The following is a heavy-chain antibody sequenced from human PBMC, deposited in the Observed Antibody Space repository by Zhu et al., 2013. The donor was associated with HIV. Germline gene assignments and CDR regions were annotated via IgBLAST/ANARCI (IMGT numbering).Heavy chain of an antibody. Sequence: QVQLVQSGAEVKKPGSSVKVSCKASGGTFSSHAISWVRQAPGQGLEWMGGFIPMFGTANYAQRFQGRVTITADKSTSTAYMELSSLRSEDTAVYYCARDAIPNYYYYGMDVWGQGTTVTVSS. V-gene: IGHV1-69*06. D-gene: IGHD2-21*01. CDR1: GGTFSSHA. CDR2: FIPMFGTA. CDR3: ARDAIPNYYYYGMDV. J-gene: IGHJ6*02.